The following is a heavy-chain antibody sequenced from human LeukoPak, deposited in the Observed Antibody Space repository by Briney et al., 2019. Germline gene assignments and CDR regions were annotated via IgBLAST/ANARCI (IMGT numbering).Heavy chain of an antibody. CDR1: GFTFRSYG. Sequence: PGGSLRLSCAASGFTFRSYGMNWVRQAPGKGLEWVSYITSSGSTIYYADSVRGQFTISRDNAKTSLYLQMNSLRAEDTAVYYCASEFIVGATFDYWGQGTLVTVSS. D-gene: IGHD1-26*01. CDR3: ASEFIVGATFDY. V-gene: IGHV3-48*03. CDR2: ITSSGSTI. J-gene: IGHJ4*02.